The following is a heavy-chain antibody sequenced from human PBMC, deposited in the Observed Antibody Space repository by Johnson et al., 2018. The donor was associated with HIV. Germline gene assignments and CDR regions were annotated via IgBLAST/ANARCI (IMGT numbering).Heavy chain of an antibody. V-gene: IGHV3-53*05. J-gene: IGHJ3*02. Sequence: SCAASGFTVSSNYMSWVRQAPGKGLEWVSVIYSGGSTYYADSVKGRFTISRDNIKNSLYLQMNSLRPEDTALYYCVKDIASGYTNGGTLDIWGQGTMVTVS. CDR2: IYSGGST. CDR1: GFTVSSNY. CDR3: VKDIASGYTNGGTLDI. D-gene: IGHD2-2*02.